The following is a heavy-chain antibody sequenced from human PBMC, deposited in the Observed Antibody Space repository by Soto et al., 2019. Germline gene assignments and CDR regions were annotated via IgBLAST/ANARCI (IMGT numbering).Heavy chain of an antibody. Sequence: QLQLQESGPGLVKPSETLSLTCTVSGGSISSSSYYWGWIRQPPGKGLEWIGSIYYSGSTYYNPSLKSRVTISVDTSKNQFSLKLSSVTAADTAVYYCARLDYYYDSSPILTYWGQGTLVTVSS. V-gene: IGHV4-39*01. CDR3: ARLDYYYDSSPILTY. J-gene: IGHJ4*02. D-gene: IGHD3-22*01. CDR1: GGSISSSSYY. CDR2: IYYSGST.